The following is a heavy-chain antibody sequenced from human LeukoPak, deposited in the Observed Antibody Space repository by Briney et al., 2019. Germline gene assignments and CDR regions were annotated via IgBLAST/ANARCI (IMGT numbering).Heavy chain of an antibody. Sequence: GRSLRLSCEAAGCSFFSHAMYWVRQAPGKGLEWVAGIFGSGGSPHYADSVKGRFTISRDNPRNTVYLQINSLRDDDTAVYYCGKTTVGYSSGQKPAWPVDFWGQGTLVTVSS. CDR2: IFGSGGSP. D-gene: IGHD5-18*01. CDR1: GCSFFSHA. CDR3: GKTTVGYSSGQKPAWPVDF. J-gene: IGHJ4*02. V-gene: IGHV3-23*01.